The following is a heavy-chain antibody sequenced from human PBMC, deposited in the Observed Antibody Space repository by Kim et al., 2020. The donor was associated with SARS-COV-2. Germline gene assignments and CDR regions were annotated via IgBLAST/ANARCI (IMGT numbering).Heavy chain of an antibody. CDR1: GGSISNYY. V-gene: IGHV4-59*01. Sequence: SETLSLTCTVSGGSISNYYWSWIRQPPGKGLEWIGYIYYSGSTNYNPSLKSRITISVDTSKNQLSLKLSSVTAADTAVYYCARGPDYYDSSGYYDYWGQGTLVTVSS. CDR3: ARGPDYYDSSGYYDY. D-gene: IGHD3-22*01. J-gene: IGHJ4*02. CDR2: IYYSGST.